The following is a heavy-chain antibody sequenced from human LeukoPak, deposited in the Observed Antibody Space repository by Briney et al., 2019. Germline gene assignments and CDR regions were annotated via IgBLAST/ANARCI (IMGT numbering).Heavy chain of an antibody. Sequence: GGSLRLSCAASGFTFSSYGMHWVRQAPGKGLVWVAVIWHDGNIKYYADSVKGRFTISRDNSKNTLYLQMNSLRAEDTAVFYCARDRGSNDPIDYWGQGTLVTVSS. CDR1: GFTFSSYG. D-gene: IGHD2-15*01. J-gene: IGHJ4*02. V-gene: IGHV3-33*01. CDR3: ARDRGSNDPIDY. CDR2: IWHDGNIK.